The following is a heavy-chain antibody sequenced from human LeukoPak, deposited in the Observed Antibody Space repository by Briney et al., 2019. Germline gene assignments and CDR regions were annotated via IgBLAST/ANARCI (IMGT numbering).Heavy chain of an antibody. CDR1: GFTFNTYA. D-gene: IGHD2-2*01. CDR3: AKAALRYQLLSSLDY. J-gene: IGHJ4*02. V-gene: IGHV3-23*01. CDR2: ISGSGAST. Sequence: GESLRLSCAASGFTFNTYAMSWVRQAPGKGLEWVSAISGSGASTYYADSVKGRFTISRDNSKNTLYLQMNSLRAEDTAIYYCAKAALRYQLLSSLDYWGQGTLVTVSS.